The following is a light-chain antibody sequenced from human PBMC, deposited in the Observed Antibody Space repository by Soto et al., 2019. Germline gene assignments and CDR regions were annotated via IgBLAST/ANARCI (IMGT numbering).Light chain of an antibody. J-gene: IGLJ2*01. Sequence: QSVLTQPPSVSGAPGQRVTISCTGSSSNIGAGYGVHWYQQLPGTAPKLLIYGNSNRPSGVPDRFSGSKSGTSASLAITGLQAEDEADYYCQSYDSSLSEVVFGGGTKLTVL. CDR1: SSNIGAGYG. CDR3: QSYDSSLSEVV. V-gene: IGLV1-40*01. CDR2: GNS.